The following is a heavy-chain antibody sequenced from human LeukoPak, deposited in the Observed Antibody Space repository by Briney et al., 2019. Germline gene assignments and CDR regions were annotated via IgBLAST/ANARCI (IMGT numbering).Heavy chain of an antibody. CDR3: ARERGSSGYFDY. J-gene: IGHJ4*02. Sequence: GGSLRLSCAASGFTFSSYEMNWVRQAPGKGLEWVSYISSSGSTIYYADSVKGRFTISRDNAKNSLYLQMNSLRAEDTAVYYCARERGSSGYFDYWGRGTLVTVSS. CDR2: ISSSGSTI. D-gene: IGHD3-22*01. V-gene: IGHV3-48*03. CDR1: GFTFSSYE.